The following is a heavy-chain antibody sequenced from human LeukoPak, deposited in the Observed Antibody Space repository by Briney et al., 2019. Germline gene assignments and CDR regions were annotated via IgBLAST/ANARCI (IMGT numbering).Heavy chain of an antibody. Sequence: GGSLRLSCAASGFTFSSYAMHWVRQAPGKGLEWVAVISYDGSNKYYADSVKGRFTISRDNSKNTLYLQMNSLRAEDTAVYYCARDRWVRGYYYYGMDVWGQGTTVTVSS. J-gene: IGHJ6*02. CDR1: GFTFSSYA. D-gene: IGHD3-10*01. CDR2: ISYDGSNK. V-gene: IGHV3-30*04. CDR3: ARDRWVRGYYYYGMDV.